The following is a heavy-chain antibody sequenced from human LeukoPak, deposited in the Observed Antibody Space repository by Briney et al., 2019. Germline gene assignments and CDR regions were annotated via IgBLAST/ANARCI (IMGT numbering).Heavy chain of an antibody. CDR3: ARGRVVKTAAGNNGNFDY. Sequence: SQTLSLTCAISGDSVSSNSAAWNWIRQSPSRGLEWVGRTYYRSKWYNDYAVSVKSRITINPDTSKNQFSLQLNSVTPEDTAVYYCARGRVVKTAAGNNGNFDYWGQGTLVTVSS. D-gene: IGHD6-13*01. CDR1: GDSVSSNSAA. V-gene: IGHV6-1*01. CDR2: TYYRSKWYN. J-gene: IGHJ4*02.